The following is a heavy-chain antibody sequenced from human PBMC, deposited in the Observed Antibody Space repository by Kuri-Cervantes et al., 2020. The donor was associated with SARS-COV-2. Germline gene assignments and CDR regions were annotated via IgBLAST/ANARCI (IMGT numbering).Heavy chain of an antibody. Sequence: GESLKISCAASGFTFSSYSMNWVRQAPGKGLEWVSYISSSSSTIYYADSVKGRFTISRDNAKNSLYLQMNSLRAEDTALYYCAKVAGEWLLYYALDIWGQGIMVTVSS. CDR1: GFTFSSYS. CDR2: ISSSSSTI. V-gene: IGHV3-48*04. CDR3: AKVAGEWLLYYALDI. J-gene: IGHJ3*02. D-gene: IGHD3-3*01.